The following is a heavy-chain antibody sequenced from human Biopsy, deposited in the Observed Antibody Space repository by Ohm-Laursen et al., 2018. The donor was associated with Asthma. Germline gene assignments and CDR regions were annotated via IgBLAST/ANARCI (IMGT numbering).Heavy chain of an antibody. J-gene: IGHJ4*02. CDR1: YGSITSGGYY. CDR2: IYYSGST. Sequence: TLSLTCTVSYGSITSGGYYWTWIRQRPGKGLEWIGFIYYSGSTYYNPSFKSRVSISIDTSKNQFSLKLSSVTAAATAVYYCARAQDYYDSRGYYRSFDYWGQGTLVTVSS. V-gene: IGHV4-31*03. D-gene: IGHD3-22*01. CDR3: ARAQDYYDSRGYYRSFDY.